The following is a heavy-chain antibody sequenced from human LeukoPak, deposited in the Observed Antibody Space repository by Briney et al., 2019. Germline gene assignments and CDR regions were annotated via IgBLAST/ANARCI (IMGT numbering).Heavy chain of an antibody. CDR3: AKDNTMVRGVIYWAGDYYYGMDV. CDR2: ISGSGGST. D-gene: IGHD3-10*01. J-gene: IGHJ6*02. V-gene: IGHV3-23*01. CDR1: GFTFSSYA. Sequence: GGSLRLSCAASGFTFSSYAMSWVRQAPGKGLEWVSAISGSGGSTYYADSVKGRFTISRDNSKNTLYLQMNSLRAEDTAVYYCAKDNTMVRGVIYWAGDYYYGMDVWGQGTTVTVSS.